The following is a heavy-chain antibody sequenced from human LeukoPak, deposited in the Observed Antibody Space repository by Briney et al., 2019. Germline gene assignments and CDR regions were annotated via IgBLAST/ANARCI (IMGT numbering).Heavy chain of an antibody. D-gene: IGHD3-22*01. V-gene: IGHV4-30-4*08. CDR1: GGSISSSSYY. CDR3: ALGDYYDSSPVV. Sequence: SETLSLTCTVSGGSISSSSYYWSWIRQPPGKGLEWIGYIYYSGSTYYNPSLKSRVTISVDTSKNQFSLELSSVTAADTAVYYCALGDYYDSSPVVWGQGTLVTVSS. CDR2: IYYSGST. J-gene: IGHJ4*02.